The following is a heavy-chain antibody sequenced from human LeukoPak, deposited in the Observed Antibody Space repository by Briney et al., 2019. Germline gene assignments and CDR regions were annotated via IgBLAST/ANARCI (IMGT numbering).Heavy chain of an antibody. CDR1: GFSFDNYG. Sequence: PGGSLRLSCAASGFSFDNYGMHWVRQAPGKGLEWVAFIRYDGSNKYYADSVKGRFTISRDNSKNTLYLQMNSLRAEDTAVYYCARFLSSGYGSLYYYYYGMDVWGQGTTVTVSS. CDR2: IRYDGSNK. V-gene: IGHV3-30*02. J-gene: IGHJ6*02. CDR3: ARFLSSGYGSLYYYYYGMDV. D-gene: IGHD3-3*01.